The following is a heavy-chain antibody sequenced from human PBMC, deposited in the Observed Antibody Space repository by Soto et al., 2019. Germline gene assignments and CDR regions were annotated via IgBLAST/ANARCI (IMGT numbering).Heavy chain of an antibody. D-gene: IGHD1-1*01. Sequence: GGSLRLSCAASGFTFSSYGMHWVRQAPGKGLEWVAVIWYDGSNKYYADSVKGRFTISRDNSKNTLYLQMNSLRAEDTAVYYCARDSPLERRGTFDYWGQGTLVTVSS. CDR1: GFTFSSYG. CDR2: IWYDGSNK. V-gene: IGHV3-33*01. CDR3: ARDSPLERRGTFDY. J-gene: IGHJ4*02.